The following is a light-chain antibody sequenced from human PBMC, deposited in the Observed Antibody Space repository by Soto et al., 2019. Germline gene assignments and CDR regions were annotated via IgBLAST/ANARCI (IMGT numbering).Light chain of an antibody. CDR3: CSYAGSYTFYV. J-gene: IGLJ1*01. CDR1: SSDVESYNL. V-gene: IGLV2-11*01. CDR2: DVS. Sequence: QSALTQPASVSGSPGQSITISCTGTSSDVESYNLVSWYQQHPGKAPKVRIYDVSKRPSGVPDRFSGSKSGNTASLTLSGLQAEDEADYYCCSYAGSYTFYVFGTGTKLTVL.